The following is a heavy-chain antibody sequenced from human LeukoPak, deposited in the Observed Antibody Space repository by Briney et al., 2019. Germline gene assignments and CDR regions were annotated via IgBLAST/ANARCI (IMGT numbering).Heavy chain of an antibody. V-gene: IGHV3-74*01. D-gene: IGHD3-10*01. CDR1: GFTFSSYW. CDR2: INSDGSST. Sequence: GGSLRLSCAASGFTFSSYWMHWVRQAPGKGLVWVSRINSDGSSTSYADSVKGRFTISRDNAKNTLYLQMNSLRAEDTAVYYCARGGGMVRGVIRYFDLWGRGTLVTVSS. CDR3: ARGGGMVRGVIRYFDL. J-gene: IGHJ2*01.